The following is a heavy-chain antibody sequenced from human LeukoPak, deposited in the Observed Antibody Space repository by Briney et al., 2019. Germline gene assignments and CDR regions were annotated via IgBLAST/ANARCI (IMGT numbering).Heavy chain of an antibody. Sequence: GASVKVSCKASGGTFSSYAISWVRQAPGQGLEWMGRIIPIFGTANYAQKFQGRVTIITDESTSTAYMELSSLRSEDTAVYYCAREVDTAMVRLLDYWGQGTLVTVSS. V-gene: IGHV1-69*05. J-gene: IGHJ4*02. CDR3: AREVDTAMVRLLDY. CDR1: GGTFSSYA. CDR2: IIPIFGTA. D-gene: IGHD5-18*01.